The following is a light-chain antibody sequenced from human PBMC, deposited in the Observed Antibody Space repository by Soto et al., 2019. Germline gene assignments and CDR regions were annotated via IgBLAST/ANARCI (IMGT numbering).Light chain of an antibody. CDR2: AAS. CDR1: QSIGNNY. J-gene: IGKJ4*01. CDR3: QQYGTSHLT. Sequence: ESVLKQSPGTLSLSPGDRATLSCRAGQSIGNNYLAWYQQKPGQAPRLLIYAASSRATDTPDRFSGSGSGTDFTLTITRLEPEDFAVYYCQQYGTSHLTFGGGTKVEIK. V-gene: IGKV3-20*01.